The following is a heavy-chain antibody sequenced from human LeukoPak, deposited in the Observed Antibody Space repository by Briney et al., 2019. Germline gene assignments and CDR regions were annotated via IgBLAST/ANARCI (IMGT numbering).Heavy chain of an antibody. V-gene: IGHV4-39*01. J-gene: IGHJ4*02. CDR1: GGSISSTSFY. D-gene: IGHD2-15*01. Sequence: PSETLSPTCTVSGGSISSTSFYWGWIRQPPGKGLEWIGTIYYSGSTYYNPSLKSRVTISVDTSKNQFSLKLSSVIAADTAVYYCARLWSTDCSGGSCPHQPNYWGQGTLVTVSS. CDR2: IYYSGST. CDR3: ARLWSTDCSGGSCPHQPNY.